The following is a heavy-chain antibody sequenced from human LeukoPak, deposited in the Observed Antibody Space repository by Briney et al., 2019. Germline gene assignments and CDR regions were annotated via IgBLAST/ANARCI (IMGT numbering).Heavy chain of an antibody. CDR3: ARSLGSSGYQDY. CDR1: GFTFSSYW. CDR2: ISGTGNRT. D-gene: IGHD3-22*01. Sequence: GSLRLSCAASGFTFSSYWRSWVRQAPGKGLEWVSAISGTGNRTYYADSVKGRFTISRDNSKNTLYLQMNSLRAEDTAVYYCARSLGSSGYQDYWGQGTLVTVSS. V-gene: IGHV3-23*01. J-gene: IGHJ4*02.